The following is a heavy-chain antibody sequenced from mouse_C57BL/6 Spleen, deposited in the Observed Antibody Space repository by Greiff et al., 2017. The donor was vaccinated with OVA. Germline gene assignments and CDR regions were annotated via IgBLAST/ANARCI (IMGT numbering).Heavy chain of an antibody. CDR1: GYSITSDY. Sequence: LQESGPGLAKPSQTLSLTCSVTGYSITSDYWNWIRKFPGNKLEYMGYISYSGSTYYNPSPKSRIFITRDTSKTQYYLQLNSVTTEDTATYYCARSYGYDGAWFAYWGQGTLVTVSA. CDR3: ARSYGYDGAWFAY. CDR2: ISYSGST. D-gene: IGHD2-2*01. V-gene: IGHV3-8*01. J-gene: IGHJ3*01.